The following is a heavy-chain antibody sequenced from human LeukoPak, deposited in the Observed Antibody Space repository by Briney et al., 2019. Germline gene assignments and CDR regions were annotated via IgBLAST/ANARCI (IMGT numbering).Heavy chain of an antibody. J-gene: IGHJ3*02. CDR1: GFTFSSYS. CDR2: ISSSSSYI. V-gene: IGHV3-21*01. CDR3: ARDRLTYYYDSSGYRQRPKDAFDI. D-gene: IGHD3-22*01. Sequence: GGSLRLSCAASGFTFSSYSMNWVRQAPGKGLEWVSSISSSSSYIYYADSVKGRFTISRDNAKNSLYLQMNSLRAEDTAVYYCARDRLTYYYDSSGYRQRPKDAFDIWGQGTMVTVSS.